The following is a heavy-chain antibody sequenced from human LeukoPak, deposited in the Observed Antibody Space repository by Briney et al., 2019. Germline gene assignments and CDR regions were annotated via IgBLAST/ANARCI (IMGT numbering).Heavy chain of an antibody. J-gene: IGHJ3*02. D-gene: IGHD3-22*01. V-gene: IGHV3-30*02. CDR2: IWYDGSNK. Sequence: GGSLRLSCAASGFTFSSYGMHWVRQAPGKGLEWVAVIWYDGSNKYYADSVKGRFTISRDNSKNTLYLQMNSLRAEDTAVYYCATFYDSSGYFRGDAFDIWGQGTMVTVSS. CDR3: ATFYDSSGYFRGDAFDI. CDR1: GFTFSSYG.